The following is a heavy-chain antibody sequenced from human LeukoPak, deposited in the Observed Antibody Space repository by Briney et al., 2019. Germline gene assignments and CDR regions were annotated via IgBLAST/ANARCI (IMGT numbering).Heavy chain of an antibody. CDR1: GFTFSSYW. J-gene: IGHJ5*02. CDR3: ARVTRARYSSSSGNWFDP. D-gene: IGHD6-6*01. V-gene: IGHV3-7*01. Sequence: GGSLRLSCAASGFTFSSYWMSWVRQAPGKGLEWVANIKQDGSEKYYVDSVEGRFTISRDNAKNSLYLQMNSLRAEDTAVYYCARVTRARYSSSSGNWFDPWGQGTLVTVSS. CDR2: IKQDGSEK.